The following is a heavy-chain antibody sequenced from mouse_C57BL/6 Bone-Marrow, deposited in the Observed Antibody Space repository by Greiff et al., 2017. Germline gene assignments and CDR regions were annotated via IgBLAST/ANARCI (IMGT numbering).Heavy chain of an antibody. V-gene: IGHV5-4*01. J-gene: IGHJ3*01. Sequence: EVQRVESGGGLVKPGGSLKLSCAASGFTFSSYAMSWVRQTPEKRLEWVATISDGGSYTYYPDNVKGRFTISRDNAKNNLYLQMSHLKSEDTAMYYCARDRDDGYQCAYWGQGTLVTVSA. CDR3: ARDRDDGYQCAY. CDR2: ISDGGSYT. D-gene: IGHD2-3*01. CDR1: GFTFSSYA.